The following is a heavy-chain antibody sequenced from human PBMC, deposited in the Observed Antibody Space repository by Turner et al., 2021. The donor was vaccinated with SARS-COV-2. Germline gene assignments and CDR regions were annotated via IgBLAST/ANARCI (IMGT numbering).Heavy chain of an antibody. V-gene: IGHV3-9*01. CDR3: AKQLGLYSNPMYYFDY. CDR2: ISWNSASM. J-gene: IGHJ4*02. Sequence: EVQLVESGGGLVQPGRSLRLSCAASGFKFDDYAMHWVRQAPGKGLEWVSGISWNSASMDYADSVKGRFTISRDNAKNTLYLQMNSLRAEDTAVYYCAKQLGLYSNPMYYFDYWGQGTLVTVSS. D-gene: IGHD4-4*01. CDR1: GFKFDDYA.